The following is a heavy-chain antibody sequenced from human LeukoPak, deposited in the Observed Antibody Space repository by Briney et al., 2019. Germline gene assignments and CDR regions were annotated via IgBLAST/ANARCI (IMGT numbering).Heavy chain of an antibody. J-gene: IGHJ6*03. CDR2: IIPILGIA. V-gene: IGHV1-69*02. Sequence: ASVKVSCKASGGTFSSYTISWVRQAPGQGLEWMGRIIPILGIANYAQKFQGRVTITADKSTSTAYMELSSLRSEDTAVYYCARVSAYYYGSGSYYDYYYYMDVWGKGTTVTASS. D-gene: IGHD3-10*01. CDR3: ARVSAYYYGSGSYYDYYYYMDV. CDR1: GGTFSSYT.